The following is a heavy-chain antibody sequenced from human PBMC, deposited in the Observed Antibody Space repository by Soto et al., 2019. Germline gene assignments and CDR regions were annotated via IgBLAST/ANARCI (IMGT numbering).Heavy chain of an antibody. V-gene: IGHV3-7*01. J-gene: IGHJ4*02. CDR2: INKDGSEN. D-gene: IGHD3-16*01. CDR3: ARRGAGFGF. CDR1: GFTFSNYW. Sequence: GGSLRLSCAASGFTFSNYWMSWVRQAPGKGLEWVANINKDGSENYYLDSVKGRFAISRDNAKNSLYLQMNNLRADDTAVYYCARRGAGFGFWGQGTLVTVSS.